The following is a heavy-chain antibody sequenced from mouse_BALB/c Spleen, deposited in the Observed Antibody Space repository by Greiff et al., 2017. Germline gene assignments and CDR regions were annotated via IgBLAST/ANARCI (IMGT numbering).Heavy chain of an antibody. J-gene: IGHJ4*01. CDR2: ISSGGSYT. Sequence: EVNVVESGGGLVKPGGSLKLSCAASGFTFSSYAMSWVRQSPEKRLEWVADISSGGSYTYYPDTVTGRFTISRDNAKNTLYLEMSSLRSEDTAMYYGARTSSSYYYAMDYWGQGTLVTVSS. D-gene: IGHD1-1*01. CDR1: GFTFSSYA. V-gene: IGHV5-9-4*01. CDR3: ARTSSSYYYAMDY.